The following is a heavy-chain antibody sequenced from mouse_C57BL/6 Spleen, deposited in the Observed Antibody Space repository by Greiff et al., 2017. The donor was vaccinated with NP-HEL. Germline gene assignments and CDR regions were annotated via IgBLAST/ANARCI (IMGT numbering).Heavy chain of an antibody. J-gene: IGHJ4*01. CDR2: IYPGDGDT. CDR1: GYAFSSSW. CDR3: ARGPYSPMDY. D-gene: IGHD2-12*01. Sequence: QVQLQQSGPELVKPGASVKISCKASGYAFSSSWMNWVKQRPGKGLEWIGRIYPGDGDTNYNGKFKGKATLTADKSSSTAYMQLSSLTSEDSAVYFCARGPYSPMDYWGQGTSVTVSS. V-gene: IGHV1-82*01.